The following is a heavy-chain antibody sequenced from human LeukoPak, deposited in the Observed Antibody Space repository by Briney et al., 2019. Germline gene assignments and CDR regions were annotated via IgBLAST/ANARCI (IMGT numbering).Heavy chain of an antibody. V-gene: IGHV3-9*01. D-gene: IGHD2-8*01. J-gene: IGHJ3*02. CDR2: ISWNSGSI. CDR3: AKDRGCSKDAFDI. CDR1: GFTFDDYA. Sequence: GGSLRLSCAASGFTFDDYAMHWVRQAPGKGLEWVSGISWNSGSIGYADSVKGRFTISRDNAKNSLYLQMNSLRAEDTALYYCAKDRGCSKDAFDIWAKGQWSPSLQ.